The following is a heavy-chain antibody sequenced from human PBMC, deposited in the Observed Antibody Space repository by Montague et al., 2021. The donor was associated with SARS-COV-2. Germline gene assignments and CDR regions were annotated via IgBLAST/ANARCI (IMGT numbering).Heavy chain of an antibody. J-gene: IGHJ6*02. V-gene: IGHV3-21*01. D-gene: IGHD3-9*01. Sequence: SLRLSCAASGFTFSSYRMNRGRQAPGKGLEWVSSISSSSSDIYYADSVKGRFTISRDNAKNSLYLQMNSLRAEDTAVYYCARDGYDILTGWPYYGMDVWGQGTTVTVSS. CDR2: ISSSSSDI. CDR1: GFTFSSYR. CDR3: ARDGYDILTGWPYYGMDV.